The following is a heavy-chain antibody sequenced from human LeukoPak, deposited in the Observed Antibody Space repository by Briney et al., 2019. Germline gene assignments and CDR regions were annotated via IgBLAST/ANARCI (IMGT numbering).Heavy chain of an antibody. Sequence: SQTLSLTCTVSGGSISSGGYYWSWIRQYPGKGLEWIGYIHYSGCTYYNPSLSSRVIISVDRSTNHFSLTVSSVTAADTAVYYCARDAIDSNYFDFWGQGTLVTVSS. J-gene: IGHJ4*02. CDR2: IHYSGCT. CDR1: GGSISSGGYY. CDR3: ARDAIDSNYFDF. D-gene: IGHD4-11*01. V-gene: IGHV4-31*03.